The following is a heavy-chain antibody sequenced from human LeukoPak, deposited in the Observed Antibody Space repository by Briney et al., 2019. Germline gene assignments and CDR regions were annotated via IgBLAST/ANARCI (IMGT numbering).Heavy chain of an antibody. CDR1: GFLSRNAW. CDR2: IKSKPDGGTT. V-gene: IGHV3-15*01. Sequence: KPGGSLRLSCEASGFLSRNAWRSWARQAPGKGGGWVGRIKSKPDGGTTDYAAPVKGRFPISRYDSKHPLYLQMNSLKTEDTAVYYCLSSSSIPGLPIDAFDIWGQGTMVTVSS. D-gene: IGHD6-13*01. CDR3: LSSSSIPGLPIDAFDI. J-gene: IGHJ3*02.